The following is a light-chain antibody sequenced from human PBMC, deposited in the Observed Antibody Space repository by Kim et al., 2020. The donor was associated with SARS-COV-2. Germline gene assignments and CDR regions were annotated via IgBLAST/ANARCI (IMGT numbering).Light chain of an antibody. CDR2: LGS. V-gene: IGKV2-28*01. Sequence: VMTQSPLSLPVSPGEPASISCRSSQSLLHSNGYNYLNWYLQKPGQSPQLLIYLGSNRASGVPDRISGSGSGTDFTLKISRVEAEDVGVYYCMQVRHMPFTFGPGTKVDIK. J-gene: IGKJ3*01. CDR3: MQVRHMPFT. CDR1: QSLLHSNGYNY.